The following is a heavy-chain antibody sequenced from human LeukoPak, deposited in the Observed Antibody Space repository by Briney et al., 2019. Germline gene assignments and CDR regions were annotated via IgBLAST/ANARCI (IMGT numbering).Heavy chain of an antibody. D-gene: IGHD3-22*01. J-gene: IGHJ4*02. CDR1: GYTFTSYY. CDR2: INPSGGST. Sequence: ASVKVSCKASGYTFTSYYMHWVRQAPGQGLEWMGIINPSGGSTSYAQKFQGRVTMTRDTSTSTVYMELSSLRSEDTAVYYCARVGGVDYDSSGYYEYYFDYWGQGTLVTVSS. CDR3: ARVGGVDYDSSGYYEYYFDY. V-gene: IGHV1-46*01.